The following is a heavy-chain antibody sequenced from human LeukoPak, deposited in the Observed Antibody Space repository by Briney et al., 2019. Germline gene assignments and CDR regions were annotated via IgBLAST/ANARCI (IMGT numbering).Heavy chain of an antibody. Sequence: GGSLRLSCAASGFIFSSYWMSWVRQAPGKGLEWVANIKQDGSEKYYVDSVKGRFTISRDNAKNSLYLQMNSLRAEDTAVYYCARVALYYFDYWGQGTLVTVSS. D-gene: IGHD3-3*02. J-gene: IGHJ4*02. CDR2: IKQDGSEK. CDR1: GFIFSSYW. V-gene: IGHV3-7*01. CDR3: ARVALYYFDY.